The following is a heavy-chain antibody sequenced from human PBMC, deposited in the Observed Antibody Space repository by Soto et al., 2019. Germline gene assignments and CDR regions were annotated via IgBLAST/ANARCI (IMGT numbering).Heavy chain of an antibody. V-gene: IGHV1-69*13. J-gene: IGHJ6*02. CDR2: IIPIFGTA. D-gene: IGHD6-13*01. CDR1: GYTFTGYY. Sequence: ASVKVSCKASGYTFTGYYVHWVRQAPGQGLEWMGGIIPIFGTANYAQKFQGRVTITADESTSTAYMELSSLRSEDTAVYYCARVIAAAGIDYYYYGMDVWGQGTTVTVSS. CDR3: ARVIAAAGIDYYYYGMDV.